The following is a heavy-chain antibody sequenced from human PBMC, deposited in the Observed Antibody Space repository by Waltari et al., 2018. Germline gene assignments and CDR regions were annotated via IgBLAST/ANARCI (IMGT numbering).Heavy chain of an antibody. CDR2: IIPVLGTT. CDR1: VATFSSYV. V-gene: IGHV1-69*05. Sequence: QVQLVQSGAEVKKPGSSVTVSCKASVATFSSYVITWVRQAPGQGLEGMGGIIPVLGTTNYAQKFQGRVTISTDVSTTTAYIDLSRLRSDDTAVYYCARGWLEVGPFDYWGQGTLVTVSS. J-gene: IGHJ4*02. CDR3: ARGWLEVGPFDY. D-gene: IGHD2-2*01.